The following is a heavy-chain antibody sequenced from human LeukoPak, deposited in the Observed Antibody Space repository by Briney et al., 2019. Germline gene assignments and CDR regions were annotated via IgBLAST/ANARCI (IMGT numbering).Heavy chain of an antibody. D-gene: IGHD3-10*01. V-gene: IGHV4-34*01. CDR1: GGSFSGYY. Sequence: PSETLSLTCAVYGGSFSGYYWSWIRQPPGKGLEWIGEINHSGGTNYNPSLKSRVTKSVDTSKNQFSLKLSSVTAADTAVYYCARGRPRTYYYGSGSLIDYWGQGTLVTVSS. J-gene: IGHJ4*02. CDR2: INHSGGT. CDR3: ARGRPRTYYYGSGSLIDY.